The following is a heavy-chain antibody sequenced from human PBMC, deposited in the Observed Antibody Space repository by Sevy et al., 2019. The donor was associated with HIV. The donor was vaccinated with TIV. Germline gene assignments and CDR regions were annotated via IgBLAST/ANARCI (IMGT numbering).Heavy chain of an antibody. CDR2: IWYDGSNK. D-gene: IGHD5-12*01. Sequence: GGSLRLSCAASGFTFSSYGMHWVRQAPGKGLEWVAVIWYDGSNKYYADSVKGRFTISRDNSKKTLYLQMNSLRAEDTAVYYCARDLSGYSGYDYGFDYYGMDVWGQGTTVTVSS. V-gene: IGHV3-33*01. J-gene: IGHJ6*02. CDR1: GFTFSSYG. CDR3: ARDLSGYSGYDYGFDYYGMDV.